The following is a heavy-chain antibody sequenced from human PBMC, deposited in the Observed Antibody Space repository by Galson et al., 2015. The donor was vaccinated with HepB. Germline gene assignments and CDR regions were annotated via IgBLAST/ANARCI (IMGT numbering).Heavy chain of an antibody. Sequence: SLRLSCAASGFTFSSYGIHWVRQAPGKGLEWVGRIKSKTDGGTTDYAAPVKGRFTISRDDSKNTLYLQMNSLKTEDTAVYYCCTFYSSSWYFMEYYYYYMDVWGKGTTVTVSS. J-gene: IGHJ6*03. V-gene: IGHV3-15*01. CDR2: IKSKTDGGTT. CDR3: CTFYSSSWYFMEYYYYYMDV. CDR1: GFTFSSYG. D-gene: IGHD6-13*01.